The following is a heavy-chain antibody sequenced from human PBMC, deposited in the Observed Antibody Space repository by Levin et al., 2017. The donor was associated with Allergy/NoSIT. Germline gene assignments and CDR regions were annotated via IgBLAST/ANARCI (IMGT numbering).Heavy chain of an antibody. Sequence: PSQTLSLTCTVSTGSIIGYFWSWIRQSPGKGLEWLGCFSLSGNTNYNPSLNSRLTISVDTSRNRFFLTLNSVTAADTAVYYCAGGPPPREQIALPPSPYGMDVWGQGATVTVSS. CDR3: AGGPPPREQIALPPSPYGMDV. J-gene: IGHJ6*02. CDR2: FSLSGNT. CDR1: TGSIIGYF. D-gene: IGHD1/OR15-1a*01. V-gene: IGHV4-59*01.